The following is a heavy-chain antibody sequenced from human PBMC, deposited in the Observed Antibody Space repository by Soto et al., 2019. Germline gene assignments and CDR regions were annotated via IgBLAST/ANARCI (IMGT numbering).Heavy chain of an antibody. CDR1: GDSLGNYY. D-gene: IGHD3-9*01. J-gene: IGHJ6*02. CDR3: ARADYEILTGSYAMDV. V-gene: IGHV4-4*07. Sequence: XGTLALTCTVSGDSLGNYYWFGIRQPFGKGLEWIGRVSSSGNTNANPTLNSRATMSIDTSKNQFSLRLRSVTAADTAVYYCARADYEILTGSYAMDVWGQGTTVTVSS. CDR2: VSSSGNT.